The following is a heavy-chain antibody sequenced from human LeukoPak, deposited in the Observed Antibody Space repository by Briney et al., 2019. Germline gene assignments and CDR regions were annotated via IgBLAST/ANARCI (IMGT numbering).Heavy chain of an antibody. CDR2: IRSKAYRGTT. CDR3: ARGPIQLWIHNAMDV. D-gene: IGHD5-18*01. J-gene: IGHJ6*02. V-gene: IGHV3-49*04. Sequence: GRSLRLSCSTSGFTFGDQAMSWVREAPGKGLEWVGFIRSKAYRGTTEYAPSVRGRFSISRDDSNSIAYLQMNTLQTEDTAVYYCARGPIQLWIHNAMDVWGQGTTVTVSS. CDR1: GFTFGDQA.